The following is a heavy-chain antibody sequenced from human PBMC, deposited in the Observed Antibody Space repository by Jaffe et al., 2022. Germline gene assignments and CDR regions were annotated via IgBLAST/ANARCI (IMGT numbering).Heavy chain of an antibody. Sequence: EVQLVQSGAEVKKPGATVKISCKVSGYTFTDYYMHWVQQAPGKGLEWMGLVDPEDGETIYAEKFQGRVTITADTSTDTAYMELSSLRSEDTAVYYCATEGKPGSGGTFAETSPDYADYWGQGTLVTVSS. D-gene: IGHD3-16*01. CDR3: ATEGKPGSGGTFAETSPDYADY. CDR1: GYTFTDYY. J-gene: IGHJ4*02. CDR2: VDPEDGET. V-gene: IGHV1-69-2*01.